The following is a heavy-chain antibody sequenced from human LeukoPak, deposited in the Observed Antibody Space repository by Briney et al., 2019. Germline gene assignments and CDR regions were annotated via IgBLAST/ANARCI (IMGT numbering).Heavy chain of an antibody. V-gene: IGHV3-74*01. CDR3: GRGFSIVPAGIPDY. J-gene: IGHJ4*02. Sequence: GSLRLSCVASGFTFSSYWMHWVRQAPGKGLVWVSRINTDGGSTTYADSVKGRFTISRDNAKNTLYLQMNSLRAEDTAVYYCGRGFSIVPAGIPDYWGLGTLVTVSS. CDR2: INTDGGST. D-gene: IGHD2-2*02. CDR1: GFTFSSYW.